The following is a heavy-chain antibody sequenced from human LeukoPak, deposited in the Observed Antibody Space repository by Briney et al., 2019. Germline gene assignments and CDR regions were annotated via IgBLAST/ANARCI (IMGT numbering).Heavy chain of an antibody. CDR1: GFTFSDYY. Sequence: GGSLRLSCAASGFTFSDYYMTWFRQAPGKGLEWLSYITNSGSTGYYADSVKGRFTISRDNAKNSLYLQMNSLRVEDTAVYYCGRGHYGIDYWGQGTLVTVSS. V-gene: IGHV3-11*01. CDR2: ITNSGSTG. CDR3: GRGHYGIDY. D-gene: IGHD4-17*01. J-gene: IGHJ4*02.